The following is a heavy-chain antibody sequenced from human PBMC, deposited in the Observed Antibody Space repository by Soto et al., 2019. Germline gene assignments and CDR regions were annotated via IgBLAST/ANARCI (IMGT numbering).Heavy chain of an antibody. CDR1: GYSFTSYW. J-gene: IGHJ6*02. Sequence: ESLKISCKGSGYSFTSYWIGWVRQMPGKGLEWMGIIYPGDSDTRYSPSFQGQVTISADKSISTAYLQWSSLKASDTAMYYCERSRMCVSSTACAHFGLGVPGHRPADTVS. CDR3: ERSRMCVSSTACAHFGLGV. D-gene: IGHD2-2*01. CDR2: IYPGDSDT. V-gene: IGHV5-51*01.